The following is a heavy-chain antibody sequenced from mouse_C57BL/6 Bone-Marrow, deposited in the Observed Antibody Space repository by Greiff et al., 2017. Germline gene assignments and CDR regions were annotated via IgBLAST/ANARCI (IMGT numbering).Heavy chain of an antibody. V-gene: IGHV5-4*03. Sequence: DVKLVESGGGLVKPGGSLKLSCAASGFTFSSYAMSWVRQTPEKRLEWVATISDGGSYTYYPDNVKGRFTISRDNAKNNLYLQMSHLKSEDTAMYYCARLRPMCAYWGQGTLVTVSA. J-gene: IGHJ3*01. CDR2: ISDGGSYT. CDR3: ARLRPMCAY. CDR1: GFTFSSYA. D-gene: IGHD2-12*01.